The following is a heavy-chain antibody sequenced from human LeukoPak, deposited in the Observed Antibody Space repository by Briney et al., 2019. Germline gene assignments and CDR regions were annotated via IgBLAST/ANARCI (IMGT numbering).Heavy chain of an antibody. J-gene: IGHJ4*02. Sequence: PSETLSLTCAVSGYSISSGYYWGWIRQPPGKGLEWIGSIYHSGSTYYNPSLKSRVTISVDTPKNQFSLKLSSVTAADTAVYYCAIHYYDSSGYYGDYWGQGTLVTVSS. V-gene: IGHV4-38-2*01. CDR3: AIHYYDSSGYYGDY. D-gene: IGHD3-22*01. CDR2: IYHSGST. CDR1: GYSISSGYY.